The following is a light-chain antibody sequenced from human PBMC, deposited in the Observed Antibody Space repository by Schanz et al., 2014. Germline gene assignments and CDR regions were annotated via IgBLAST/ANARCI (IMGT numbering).Light chain of an antibody. J-gene: IGKJ1*01. CDR1: QSVSTY. CDR3: QQYGSLPGT. V-gene: IGKV3-20*01. Sequence: EIVMTQSPVTLSVSPGERATLSCRASQSVSTYLAWYQQKPGQAPRLLIYGASTRATGIPARFSGSGSGTDFTLTISRLEPEDFAVYYCQQYGSLPGTFGQGTKVEIK. CDR2: GAS.